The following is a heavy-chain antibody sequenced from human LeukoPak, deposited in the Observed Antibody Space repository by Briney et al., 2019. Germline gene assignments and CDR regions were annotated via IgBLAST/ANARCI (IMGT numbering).Heavy chain of an antibody. V-gene: IGHV3-53*01. CDR3: ARDLRYYDSSGYYFDY. Sequence: GGSLRLSCAASGFTFSNYGMSWVRQAPGKGLEWVSVIYSGGSTYYADSVKGRFTISRDNSKNTLYLQMNSLRAEDTAVYYCARDLRYYDSSGYYFDYWGQGTLVTVSS. CDR1: GFTFSNYG. J-gene: IGHJ4*02. CDR2: IYSGGST. D-gene: IGHD3-22*01.